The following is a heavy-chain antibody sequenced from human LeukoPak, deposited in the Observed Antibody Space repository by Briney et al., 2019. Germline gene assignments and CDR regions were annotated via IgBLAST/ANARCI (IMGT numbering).Heavy chain of an antibody. CDR2: FDPEDGET. D-gene: IGHD6-6*01. J-gene: IGHJ4*02. Sequence: ASVKVSCKVSGYTLTELSIHRVRQAPGKGLEWMGGFDPEDGETIYAQKFQGRVTMTEDTSTDTAYMELSSLRSEDTAVYYCATRIAARRGYFDYWGQGTLVTVSS. V-gene: IGHV1-24*01. CDR3: ATRIAARRGYFDY. CDR1: GYTLTELS.